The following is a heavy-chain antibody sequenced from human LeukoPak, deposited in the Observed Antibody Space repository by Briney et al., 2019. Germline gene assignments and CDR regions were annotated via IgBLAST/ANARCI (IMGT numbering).Heavy chain of an antibody. V-gene: IGHV1-69*13. Sequence: SVKVSCKASGGTFSSYAISWVRQAPGRGLEWMGGIIHIFGTANYAQKFQGRVTITADESTSTAYMELSSLRSEDTAVYYCARVELLWFGELYRDYYYGMDVWGQGTTVTVSS. J-gene: IGHJ6*02. D-gene: IGHD3-10*01. CDR1: GGTFSSYA. CDR3: ARVELLWFGELYRDYYYGMDV. CDR2: IIHIFGTA.